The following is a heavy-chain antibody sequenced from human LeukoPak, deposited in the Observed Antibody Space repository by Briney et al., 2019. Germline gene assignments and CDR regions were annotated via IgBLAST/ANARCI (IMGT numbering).Heavy chain of an antibody. V-gene: IGHV3-49*04. Sequence: GGSLRLSCTASGFTFGDYSMSWVRQAPGKGLEWVGSIRSKAYGGTTEYAASVKGRFTISRDDSKSIAYLQMNSLKIEDTAVYYCTRDYDYVWGSFGYWGQGTLVTVSS. CDR3: TRDYDYVWGSFGY. J-gene: IGHJ4*02. D-gene: IGHD3-16*01. CDR1: GFTFGDYS. CDR2: IRSKAYGGTT.